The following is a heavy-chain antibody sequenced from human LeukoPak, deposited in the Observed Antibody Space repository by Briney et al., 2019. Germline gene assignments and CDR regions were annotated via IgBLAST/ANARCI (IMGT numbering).Heavy chain of an antibody. D-gene: IGHD3-3*01. J-gene: IGHJ4*02. CDR2: IYTSGST. Sequence: SETLSFTCTVSGGSISSGSYYWSWIRRPAGKGLEWIGRIYTSGSTNYNPSLKSRVTISVDTSKNQFSLKLSSVTAADTAVYYCARANYDFWSGYYLDYWGQGTLVTVSS. CDR3: ARANYDFWSGYYLDY. CDR1: GGSISSGSYY. V-gene: IGHV4-61*02.